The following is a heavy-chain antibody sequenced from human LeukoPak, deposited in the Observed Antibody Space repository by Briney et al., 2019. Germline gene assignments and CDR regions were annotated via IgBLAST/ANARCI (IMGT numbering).Heavy chain of an antibody. D-gene: IGHD3-10*01. Sequence: ASVKVSCKASGYTFTGYYMHWVRQAPGQGLEWMGRINPNSGGTNYAQKFQGRVTMTRDTSISTAYMELSRLRSDDTAVYYCARVPTYHYYGSGSYYYFDYWGQGNLVTVSS. CDR1: GYTFTGYY. J-gene: IGHJ4*02. V-gene: IGHV1-2*06. CDR3: ARVPTYHYYGSGSYYYFDY. CDR2: INPNSGGT.